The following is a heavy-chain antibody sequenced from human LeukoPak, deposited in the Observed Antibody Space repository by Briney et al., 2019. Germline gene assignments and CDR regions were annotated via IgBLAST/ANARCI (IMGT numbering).Heavy chain of an antibody. D-gene: IGHD5-18*01. CDR2: INWNGGST. CDR3: TKDSVAMVTTSDY. V-gene: IGHV3-20*04. J-gene: IGHJ4*02. CDR1: GFTLSSYE. Sequence: GGSLRLSCTASGFTLSSYEMSWIRQAPGKGLEWVSGINWNGGSTGYADSVKGRFTISRDNAKNSLYLQMNSLRPEDTALYYCTKDSVAMVTTSDYWGQGTLVTVSS.